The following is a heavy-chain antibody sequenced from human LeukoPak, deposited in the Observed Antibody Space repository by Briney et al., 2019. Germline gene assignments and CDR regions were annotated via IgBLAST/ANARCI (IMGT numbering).Heavy chain of an antibody. Sequence: PSVKVSCKASGGTFSSYAISWVRQAPGQGLEWMGGIIPIFGTANYAQKFQGRVTITTDESTSTAYMELSSLRSEDTAVYYCARVGTLGYCSGGSCYSGSFDYWGQGTMVTVSS. CDR3: ARVGTLGYCSGGSCYSGSFDY. CDR2: IIPIFGTA. D-gene: IGHD2-15*01. J-gene: IGHJ4*02. CDR1: GGTFSSYA. V-gene: IGHV1-69*05.